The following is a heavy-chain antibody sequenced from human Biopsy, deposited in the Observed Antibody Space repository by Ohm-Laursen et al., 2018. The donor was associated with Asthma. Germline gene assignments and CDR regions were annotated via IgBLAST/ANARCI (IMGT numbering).Heavy chain of an antibody. CDR1: GFTFDDYA. D-gene: IGHD6-13*01. V-gene: IGHV3-9*01. CDR2: VSWNSGSI. J-gene: IGHJ4*02. CDR3: VKDIRLQLWGFDS. Sequence: SLSLSCTASGFTFDDYAMHWVRQAPGKGLEWVSGVSWNSGSIDYADSVKGRFTISRDNAKNSLYLQMSSLRGADTALYYCVKDIRLQLWGFDSWGQGTLVTVSS.